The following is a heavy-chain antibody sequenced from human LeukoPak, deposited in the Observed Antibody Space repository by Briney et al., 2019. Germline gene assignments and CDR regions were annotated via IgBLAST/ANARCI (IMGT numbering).Heavy chain of an antibody. CDR1: GFTFSIYW. D-gene: IGHD3-10*01. Sequence: GGSLRLSCAASGFTFSIYWMTWVRQAPGKGLEWVSVISGSGSSTYYADSVKGRFTISRDNSKNTLYLQMNSLRAEDTAVYYCAKAGFGELLSWFDPWGQGTLVTVSS. CDR3: AKAGFGELLSWFDP. CDR2: ISGSGSST. J-gene: IGHJ5*02. V-gene: IGHV3-23*01.